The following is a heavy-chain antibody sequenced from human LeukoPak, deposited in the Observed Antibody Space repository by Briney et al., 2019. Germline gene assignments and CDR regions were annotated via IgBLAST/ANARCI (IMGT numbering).Heavy chain of an antibody. Sequence: SVKVSCKASGGTFSSYAISWVRQAPGQGLEWMGRIIPILGIANYAQKFQGRVTITADKSTSTAYMELSSLRSEDTAVYYCARSTRGYSGYDRSGGHPGNWFDPWGQGTLVTVSS. CDR1: GGTFSSYA. D-gene: IGHD5-12*01. J-gene: IGHJ5*02. CDR3: ARSTRGYSGYDRSGGHPGNWFDP. CDR2: IIPILGIA. V-gene: IGHV1-69*04.